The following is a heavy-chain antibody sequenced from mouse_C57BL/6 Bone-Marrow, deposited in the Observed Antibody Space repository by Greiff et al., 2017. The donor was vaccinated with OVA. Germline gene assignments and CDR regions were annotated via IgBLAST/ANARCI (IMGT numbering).Heavy chain of an antibody. CDR1: GFTFSNYW. CDR2: IRLKSDNYAT. J-gene: IGHJ2*01. CDR3: TEDYDYDSPHFDY. V-gene: IGHV6-3*01. D-gene: IGHD2-4*01. Sequence: EVKVEESGGGLVQPGGSMKLSCVASGFTFSNYWMDWVRQSPEKGLEWVAQIRLKSDNYATHYAESVKGRFTISRDDSKSSVYLQMNHLRAEDTGIYYCTEDYDYDSPHFDYWGQGTTLTVSS.